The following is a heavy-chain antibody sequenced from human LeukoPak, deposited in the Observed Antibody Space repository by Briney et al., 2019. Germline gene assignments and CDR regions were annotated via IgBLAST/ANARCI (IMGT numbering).Heavy chain of an antibody. CDR3: ARRGSYSSSWYSPPHY. CDR2: IYPGDSDT. Sequence: GESLKISCKGSGYSFTSYWIGWVRQMPGKGLEWMGIIYPGDSDTRYSPSFQGQVTISADKSISTAYLQWSSLRASDTAMYYCARRGSYSSSWYSPPHYWGQGTLVTVSS. V-gene: IGHV5-51*01. D-gene: IGHD6-13*01. CDR1: GYSFTSYW. J-gene: IGHJ4*02.